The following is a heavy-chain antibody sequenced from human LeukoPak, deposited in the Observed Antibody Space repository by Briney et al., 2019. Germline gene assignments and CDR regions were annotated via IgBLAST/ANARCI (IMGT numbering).Heavy chain of an antibody. CDR3: AKEPPQSDIVVVPPDY. V-gene: IGHV3-66*01. CDR1: GFIVSSNY. Sequence: GGSLRLSCAASGFIVSSNYMSWVRQTPGKGLEWVSVIYSGGSTYYADSVKGRFTISRDNSKNTLYLQMNSLRAEDTAVYYCAKEPPQSDIVVVPPDYWGQGTLVTVSS. J-gene: IGHJ4*02. D-gene: IGHD2-2*01. CDR2: IYSGGST.